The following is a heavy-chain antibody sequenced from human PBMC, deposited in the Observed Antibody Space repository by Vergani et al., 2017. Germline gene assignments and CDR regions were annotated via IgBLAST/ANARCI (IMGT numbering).Heavy chain of an antibody. V-gene: IGHV3-7*03. J-gene: IGHJ6*02. CDR3: ARDRGLRDFWSCYYTGIPYYYGMDV. D-gene: IGHD3-3*01. CDR2: IKQDGSEK. Sequence: EVQLVESGGGLVQPGGSLRLSCAASGFTFSSYWMSWVRQAPGKGLEWVANIKQDGSEKYYVDSVKGRFTISRDNAKNSLYLQMNSLRAEDTAVYYCARDRGLRDFWSCYYTGIPYYYGMDVWGQGTTVTVSS. CDR1: GFTFSSYW.